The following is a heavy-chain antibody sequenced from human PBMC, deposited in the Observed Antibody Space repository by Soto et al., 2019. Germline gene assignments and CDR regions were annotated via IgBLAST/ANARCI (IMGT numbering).Heavy chain of an antibody. V-gene: IGHV3-49*03. Sequence: PGGSLRLSCTASGFTFGDYAMSWFRQAPGKGLEWVGFIRSKAYGGTTEYAASVKGRFTISRDDSKSIAYLQMNSLKTEDTAVYYCTREGVATIPPFGFDYWGQGTLVTVSS. CDR3: TREGVATIPPFGFDY. D-gene: IGHD5-12*01. CDR1: GFTFGDYA. J-gene: IGHJ4*02. CDR2: IRSKAYGGTT.